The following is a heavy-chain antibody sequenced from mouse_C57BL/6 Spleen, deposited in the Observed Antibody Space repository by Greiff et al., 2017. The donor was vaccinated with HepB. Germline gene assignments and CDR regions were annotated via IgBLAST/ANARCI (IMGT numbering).Heavy chain of an antibody. D-gene: IGHD1-1*01. CDR2: ISSGGSYT. J-gene: IGHJ2*01. Sequence: EVQLQQSGGDLVKPGGSLKLSCAASGFTFSSYGMSWVRQTPDKRLEWVATISSGGSYTYYPDSVKGRFTISRDNAKNTLYLQMSSLKSEDTAMYYCARYYYGSRDYFDYWGQGTTLTVSS. CDR3: ARYYYGSRDYFDY. CDR1: GFTFSSYG. V-gene: IGHV5-6*01.